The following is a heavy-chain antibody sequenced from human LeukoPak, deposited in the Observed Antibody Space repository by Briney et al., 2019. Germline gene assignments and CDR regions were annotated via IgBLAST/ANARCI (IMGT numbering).Heavy chain of an antibody. V-gene: IGHV3-33*01. Sequence: PGGSLRLSCAAPGIPFSSFGMHWLRQAPGKGLEWVAFIWYDGSNKYYADSVKGRFTISRDNSKNTLYLQMNSLRAEDTAVYYCARPGASEIYYDSSGYPAGAFDYWGQGTLVTVSS. CDR1: GIPFSSFG. J-gene: IGHJ4*02. D-gene: IGHD3-22*01. CDR3: ARPGASEIYYDSSGYPAGAFDY. CDR2: IWYDGSNK.